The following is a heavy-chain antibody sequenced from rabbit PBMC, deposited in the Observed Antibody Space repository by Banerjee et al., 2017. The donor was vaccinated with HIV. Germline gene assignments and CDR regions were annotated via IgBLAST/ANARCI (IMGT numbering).Heavy chain of an antibody. D-gene: IGHD2-1*01. Sequence: QSLEESGGGLVQPGGSLTLSCKASGFSLSSYWMSWVRQPPGKGLEWIGIIYAGKGVTDNAQNTVDLQMNSLTAADTATYFCARDLVSDDDYGDYVLIYGGLWGPGTLVTVS. J-gene: IGHJ4*01. V-gene: IGHV1S7*01. CDR1: GFSLSSYW. CDR3: ARDLVSDDDYGDYVLIYGGL. CDR2: IYAGKG.